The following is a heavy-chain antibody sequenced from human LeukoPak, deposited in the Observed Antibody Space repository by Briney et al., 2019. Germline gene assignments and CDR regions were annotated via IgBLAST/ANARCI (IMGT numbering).Heavy chain of an antibody. V-gene: IGHV3-15*07. J-gene: IGHJ4*02. CDR2: IKSKTSGGTT. CDR3: STDLYGSGWLHD. CDR1: GFTFSNAW. Sequence: GGSLRLSCAASGFTFSNAWMNWVRQAPGKGLEWVGRIKSKTSGGTTDYAAPVKGRFSISRDDSKNTLYLQMNSLKTEDTAVYYCSTDLYGSGWLHDWGQGTLVTVSS. D-gene: IGHD5-24*01.